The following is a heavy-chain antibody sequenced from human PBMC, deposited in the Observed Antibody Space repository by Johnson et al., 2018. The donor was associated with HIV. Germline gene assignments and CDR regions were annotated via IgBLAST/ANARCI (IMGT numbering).Heavy chain of an antibody. J-gene: IGHJ3*02. CDR1: GFTFSSYG. CDR2: IWYDGSNK. D-gene: IGHD2-2*01. CDR3: ARDTDIVVVPARGDAFDI. Sequence: QVQLVESGGGVVQPGRSLRLSCAASGFTFSSYGMHWVRQAPGKGLEWVAVIWYDGSNKYYADSVKGRFTISRDNSKNTLYLQMNSLRAEDTAVYYCARDTDIVVVPARGDAFDIWGQGTMVIVSS. V-gene: IGHV3-33*01.